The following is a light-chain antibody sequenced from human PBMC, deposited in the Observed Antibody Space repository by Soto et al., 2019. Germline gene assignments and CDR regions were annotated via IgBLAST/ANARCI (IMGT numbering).Light chain of an antibody. CDR3: QQLNSYPFLT. J-gene: IGKJ4*01. V-gene: IGKV1-9*01. Sequence: DIQLTQSPSFLSASVGDRVTITCRASQGISSYLAWYQQKPGKAPKLLIYAASTLQSGVPSRFSGSGYGTEFTLTISRLQPEDFATYYCQQLNSYPFLTFGGGTKVEIK. CDR2: AAS. CDR1: QGISSY.